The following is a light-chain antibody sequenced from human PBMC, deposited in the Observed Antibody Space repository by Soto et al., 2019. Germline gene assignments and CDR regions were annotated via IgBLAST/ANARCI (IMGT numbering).Light chain of an antibody. CDR1: SSDVGDYNY. J-gene: IGLJ3*02. Sequence: QSALTQPRSVSGSPGQSVTISCTVTSSDVGDYNYVSWYQQYPGKAPKLVIYDVSKRPSGVPDRFSGSKSGNTASLTISGLQAEDEADYYCCSFTGSYTSWVFGGGTKVTVL. CDR3: CSFTGSYTSWV. V-gene: IGLV2-11*01. CDR2: DVS.